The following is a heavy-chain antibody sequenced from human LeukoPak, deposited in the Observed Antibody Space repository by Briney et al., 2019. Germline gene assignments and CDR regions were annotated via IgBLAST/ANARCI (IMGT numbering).Heavy chain of an antibody. CDR3: AKVGSTDSPHAFDI. V-gene: IGHV3-74*01. Sequence: PGGSLRLSCAASGFTFSSYCMDWVRQVPGKGLVWVSGMNSDGRMTRYAESVKGRFTISRDNAKNTLYLQMSRLRAENTAEYYCAKVGSTDSPHAFDIWGQGTTVTVSS. D-gene: IGHD3-22*01. CDR2: MNSDGRMT. CDR1: GFTFSSYC. J-gene: IGHJ3*02.